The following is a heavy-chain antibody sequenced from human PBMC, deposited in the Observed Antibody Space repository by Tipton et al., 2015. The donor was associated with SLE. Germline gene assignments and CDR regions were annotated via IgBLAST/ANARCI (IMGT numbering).Heavy chain of an antibody. CDR3: ATGIAVAGTDY. Sequence: TLSLTCTVSGGSISSSSYYWGWIRQPPGEGLEWIGSIYYSGSTYYNPSLKSRVTISVDTSKNQFSLKLSSVTAADTAVYYCATGIAVAGTDYWGQGTLVTVSS. CDR2: IYYSGST. V-gene: IGHV4-39*01. J-gene: IGHJ4*02. D-gene: IGHD6-19*01. CDR1: GGSISSSSYY.